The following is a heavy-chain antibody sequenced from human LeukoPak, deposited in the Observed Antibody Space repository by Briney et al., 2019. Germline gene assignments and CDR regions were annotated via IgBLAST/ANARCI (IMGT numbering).Heavy chain of an antibody. J-gene: IGHJ4*02. CDR1: GYTFTNYD. D-gene: IGHD3-3*01. CDR3: ARAWSGYYGDY. Sequence: ASVTVSYKASGYTFTNYDINWVRQATGQGLEWMGWMNPNSGNTGYAQKFQGRVTITRNTSISTAYMKLSSLRSEDTAVYYCARAWSGYYGDYWGQGTLATVSS. V-gene: IGHV1-8*01. CDR2: MNPNSGNT.